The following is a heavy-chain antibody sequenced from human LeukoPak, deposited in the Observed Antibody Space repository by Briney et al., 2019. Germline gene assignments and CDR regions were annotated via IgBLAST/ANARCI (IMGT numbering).Heavy chain of an antibody. V-gene: IGHV4-39*01. CDR2: IYYTGST. J-gene: IGHJ4*02. D-gene: IGHD5-18*01. CDR1: GGSISSTSYY. CDR3: ARDSRGYSYAVGNFDY. Sequence: SETLSLTCTVSGGSISSTSYYWGWIRQPPGKGLEWIGSIYYTGSTYYNPSLKSRVTISVDTSKNQFSLKLSSVTAADTAVYYCARDSRGYSYAVGNFDYWGQGTLVTVSS.